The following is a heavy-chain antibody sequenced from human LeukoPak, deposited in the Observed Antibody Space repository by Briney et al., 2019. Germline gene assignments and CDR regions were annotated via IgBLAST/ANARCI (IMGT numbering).Heavy chain of an antibody. Sequence: PSETLSLTCAVYGGSFSGYYWIWIRQPPGKGLEWIGEISHSGSINYNPSLKSRVIISVDTSKNQFSLKLSSVTAADTAVYYCARPQHDALDIWGQGTMVTVSS. CDR1: GGSFSGYY. J-gene: IGHJ3*02. CDR2: ISHSGSI. V-gene: IGHV4-34*01. D-gene: IGHD1-1*01. CDR3: ARPQHDALDI.